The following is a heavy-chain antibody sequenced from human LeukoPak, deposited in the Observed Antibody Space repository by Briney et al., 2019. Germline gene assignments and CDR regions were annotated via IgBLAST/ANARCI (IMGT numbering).Heavy chain of an antibody. V-gene: IGHV3-23*01. D-gene: IGHD2-21*02. Sequence: GGSLRLSCAASGFTFSSYAMSWVRQAPGKGLEWVSAISGSGGSTYYADSVKGRFTISRDNSKSTLYLQMNSLRVEDTAVYFCARDRLLYLDYWGQGTPVTVSS. J-gene: IGHJ4*02. CDR1: GFTFSSYA. CDR2: ISGSGGST. CDR3: ARDRLLYLDY.